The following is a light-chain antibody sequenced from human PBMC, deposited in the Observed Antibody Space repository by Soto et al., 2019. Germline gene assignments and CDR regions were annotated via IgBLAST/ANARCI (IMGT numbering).Light chain of an antibody. Sequence: DIVMTQSPDSLTVSLGERATLSCRASQSVSSSYLGWYQQKPGQAPRLLMYGASSRAAGIPDRFSGSGSGTEFTLTISRLQSEDFAVYYCQQYYNWPFTFGQGTRLEIK. J-gene: IGKJ5*01. CDR1: QSVSSSY. CDR2: GAS. V-gene: IGKV3D-15*01. CDR3: QQYYNWPFT.